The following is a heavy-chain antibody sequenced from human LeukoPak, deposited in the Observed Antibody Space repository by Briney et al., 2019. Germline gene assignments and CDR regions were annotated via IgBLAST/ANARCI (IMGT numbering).Heavy chain of an antibody. CDR2: INHSGST. V-gene: IGHV4-34*01. CDR3: ASLITGTDYYYYGMDV. D-gene: IGHD1-20*01. Sequence: SETLSLTCAVYGGSFSGYYWSWIRQPPGKGLEWIGEINHSGSTNYNPSLKSRVTISVDTSKNQFSLKLSSVTAADTAVYYCASLITGTDYYYYGMDVWGQGTTVTVSS. CDR1: GGSFSGYY. J-gene: IGHJ6*02.